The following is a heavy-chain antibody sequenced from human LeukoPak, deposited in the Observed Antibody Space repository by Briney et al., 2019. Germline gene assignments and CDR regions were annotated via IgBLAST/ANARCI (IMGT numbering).Heavy chain of an antibody. V-gene: IGHV3-23*01. CDR3: AKDHSPVLLWFGELLFG. CDR1: GFTFSSYA. CDR2: ISGSGGST. Sequence: GGSLRLSCAASGFTFSSYAMSGVRHAPGKGLEWVSDISGSGGSTYYADSVKGRFTISRDNSKNTLYLQMNSLRAEDTAVYYCAKDHSPVLLWFGELLFGRGQGTLVTVSS. D-gene: IGHD3-10*01. J-gene: IGHJ4*02.